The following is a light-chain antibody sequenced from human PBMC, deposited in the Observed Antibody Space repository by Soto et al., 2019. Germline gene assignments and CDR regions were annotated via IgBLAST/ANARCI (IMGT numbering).Light chain of an antibody. CDR1: QSLLHSNGYNY. Sequence: DIVMTQSPLSLPVTPGEPASISCRSSQSLLHSNGYNYLDWYLQKPGQSPQLLIYLGSNRASGVPDRFSGSESGTDFTLKISRVEAEDVGVYYCMQALQTWTFGQGTKVEIK. CDR2: LGS. V-gene: IGKV2-28*01. J-gene: IGKJ1*01. CDR3: MQALQTWT.